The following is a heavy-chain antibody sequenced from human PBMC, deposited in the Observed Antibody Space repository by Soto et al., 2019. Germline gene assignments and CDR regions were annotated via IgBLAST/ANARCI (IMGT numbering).Heavy chain of an antibody. CDR1: GGSISGGSYY. J-gene: IGHJ6*03. CDR3: ARSGDSSGWYYYYMDV. Sequence: SETLSLTCTVSGGSISGGSYYWGWIRQPPTRGLEWIGNIYYSGSTKYNPSLKSRVTISLDTSKNQFSLELTSVTAADTAVYYCARSGDSSGWYYYYMDVWGKGTTVTVSS. CDR2: IYYSGST. V-gene: IGHV4-39*01. D-gene: IGHD6-19*01.